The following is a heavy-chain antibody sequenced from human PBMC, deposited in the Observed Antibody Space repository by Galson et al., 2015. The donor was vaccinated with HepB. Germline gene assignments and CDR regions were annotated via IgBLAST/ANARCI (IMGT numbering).Heavy chain of an antibody. CDR3: ARDTYYGVVIAHDAFDI. V-gene: IGHV1-46*01. Sequence: SVKVSCKASGYTFTSYYMHWVRQAPGQGLEWMGIINPSGGSTSYAQKFQGRVTMTRDTSTSTVYMELSSLRSDDTAVYYCARDTYYGVVIAHDAFDIWGQGTMVTVSS. CDR2: INPSGGST. D-gene: IGHD3-3*01. CDR1: GYTFTSYY. J-gene: IGHJ3*02.